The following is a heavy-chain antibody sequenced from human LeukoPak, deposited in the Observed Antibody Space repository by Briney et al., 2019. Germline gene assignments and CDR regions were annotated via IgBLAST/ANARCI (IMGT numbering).Heavy chain of an antibody. V-gene: IGHV3-7*01. CDR2: INQDGSEK. CDR3: ARGGTMIRGVVSGMDV. Sequence: GGSLRLTCAASGFTFSSNWMTWVRQAPGKGLEWVANINQDGSEKYYVDSVKGRFTISRDNAKNSLYLQMNSLRAEDTAVYYCARGGTMIRGVVSGMDVWGHGTTLTVYS. J-gene: IGHJ6*02. CDR1: GFTFSSNW. D-gene: IGHD3-10*01.